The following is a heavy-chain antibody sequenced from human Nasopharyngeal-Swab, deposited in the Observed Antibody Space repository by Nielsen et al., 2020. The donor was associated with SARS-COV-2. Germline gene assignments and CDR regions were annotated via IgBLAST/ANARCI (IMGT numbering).Heavy chain of an antibody. CDR2: FDPEDGET. Sequence: ASVKVSCKVSGYTLTELSMHWVRQAPGKGLEWVGGFDPEDGETIYAQKFQGRVTMTEDTSTDTAYMELSSLRSEDTAVYYCATAPAAADATYYYYGMDVWGQGTTVTVSS. CDR1: GYTLTELS. D-gene: IGHD6-13*01. V-gene: IGHV1-24*01. J-gene: IGHJ6*02. CDR3: ATAPAAADATYYYYGMDV.